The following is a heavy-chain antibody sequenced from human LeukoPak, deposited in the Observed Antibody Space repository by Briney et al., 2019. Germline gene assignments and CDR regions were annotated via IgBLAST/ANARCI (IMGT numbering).Heavy chain of an antibody. J-gene: IGHJ4*02. CDR2: ITGDDST. CDR3: AKGHYDFRDY. Sequence: GGSLRLSCAASGFTFGTFAFSWVRQAPGKGLEWVSSITGDDSTYYADSVKGRFTISRDTSSNTLYLQMNSLRAEDTALYYCAKGHYDFRDYWGQGTLVTVSS. CDR1: GFTFGTFA. V-gene: IGHV3-23*01. D-gene: IGHD3-3*01.